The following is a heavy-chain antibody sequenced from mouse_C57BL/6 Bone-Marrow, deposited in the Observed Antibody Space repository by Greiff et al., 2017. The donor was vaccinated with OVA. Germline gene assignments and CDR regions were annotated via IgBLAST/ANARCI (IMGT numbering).Heavy chain of an antibody. D-gene: IGHD2-3*01. J-gene: IGHJ3*01. CDR2: IYPSDSQT. CDR1: GYTFTSYW. CDR3: AREGYDGYYWFAY. Sequence: VQLQQPGAELVRPGSSVKLSCKASGYTFTSYWMDWVKQRPGQGLEWIGNIYPSDSQTHYNQKFKDKATLTVDKSSSTAYMQLSSLTSEDSAVYYCAREGYDGYYWFAYWGQGTLVTFSA. V-gene: IGHV1-61*01.